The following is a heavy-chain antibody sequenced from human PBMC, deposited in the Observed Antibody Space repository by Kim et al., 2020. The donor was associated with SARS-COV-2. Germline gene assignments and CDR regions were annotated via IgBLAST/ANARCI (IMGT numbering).Heavy chain of an antibody. V-gene: IGHV3-48*03. CDR3: ARSDNWNYSFWYFDL. D-gene: IGHD1-7*01. Sequence: DSVKGRLTISRDNAKNSLYLQMNSLRAEDTAVYYCARSDNWNYSFWYFDLWGRGTLVTVSS. J-gene: IGHJ2*01.